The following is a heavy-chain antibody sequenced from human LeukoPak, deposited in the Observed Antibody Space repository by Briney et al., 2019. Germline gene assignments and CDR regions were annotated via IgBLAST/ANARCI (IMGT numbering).Heavy chain of an antibody. CDR3: ARDGGYDYAFDY. CDR2: IIPIFGTA. V-gene: IGHV1-69*13. Sequence: SVKVSCKASGGTFSSYAISWVRQAPGQGLEWMGGIIPIFGTANYAQKFQGTVTITADESTSTAYMELSSLRSEDTAVYYCARDGGYDYAFDYWGQGTLVTVSS. J-gene: IGHJ4*02. CDR1: GGTFSSYA. D-gene: IGHD5-12*01.